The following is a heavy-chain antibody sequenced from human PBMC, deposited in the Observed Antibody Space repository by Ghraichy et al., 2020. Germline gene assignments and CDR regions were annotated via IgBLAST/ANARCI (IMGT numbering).Heavy chain of an antibody. CDR2: ISGSGGST. V-gene: IGHV3-23*01. D-gene: IGHD3-10*01. Sequence: GESLNISCAASGFTFSSYAMSWVRQAPGKGLEWVSAISGSGGSTYYADSVKGRFTISRDNSKNTLYLQMNSLRAEDTAVYYCAKDLGLWFGELLSAFDIWGQGTMVTVSS. CDR1: GFTFSSYA. J-gene: IGHJ3*02. CDR3: AKDLGLWFGELLSAFDI.